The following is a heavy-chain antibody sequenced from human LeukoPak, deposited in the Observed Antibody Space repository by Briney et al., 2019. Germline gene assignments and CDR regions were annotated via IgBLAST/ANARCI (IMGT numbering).Heavy chain of an antibody. CDR1: GFTFSSYG. V-gene: IGHV3-48*01. D-gene: IGHD1-26*01. J-gene: IGHJ6*03. CDR3: ASASGSHYYYYYYYMDV. CDR2: ISSSSSTI. Sequence: SGGSLRLSCAASGFTFSSYGMHWVRQAPGKGLEWVSYISSSSSTIYYADSVKGRFTISRDNAKNSLYLQMNSLRAEDTAVYYCASASGSHYYYYYYYMDVWGKGTTVTVSS.